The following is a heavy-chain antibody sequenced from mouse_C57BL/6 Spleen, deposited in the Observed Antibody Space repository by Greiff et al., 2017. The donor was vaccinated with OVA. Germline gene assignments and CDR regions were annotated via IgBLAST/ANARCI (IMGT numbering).Heavy chain of an antibody. Sequence: QVQLQQSGAELVRPGTSVKVSCTASGYAFTNYLIEWVPQRPGQGLEWIGVINPGSGGTNYTEKFKGKATLPADNSYSTVYMQVSSLTSDDSAGYFCARSTVGNFDCWGQGTTLTVSS. J-gene: IGHJ2*01. CDR1: GYAFTNYL. CDR2: INPGSGGT. D-gene: IGHD1-1*01. CDR3: ARSTVGNFDC. V-gene: IGHV1-54*01.